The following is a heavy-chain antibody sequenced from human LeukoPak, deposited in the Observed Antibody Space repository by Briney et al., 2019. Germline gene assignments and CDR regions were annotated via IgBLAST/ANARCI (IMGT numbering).Heavy chain of an antibody. CDR2: ISSSSSYI. CDR1: GFTFSSYS. Sequence: RGSLRLSCAASGFTFSSYSMNWVRQAPGKGLEWVSSISSSSSYIYYADSVKGRFTISRDNAKNSLYLQMNSLRAEDTAVYYCARDPGGYCSGGSCYHWFDPWGQGTLVTVSS. D-gene: IGHD2-15*01. J-gene: IGHJ5*02. V-gene: IGHV3-21*01. CDR3: ARDPGGYCSGGSCYHWFDP.